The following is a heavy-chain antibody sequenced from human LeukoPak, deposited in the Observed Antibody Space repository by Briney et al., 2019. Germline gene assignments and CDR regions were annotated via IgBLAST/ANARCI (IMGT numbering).Heavy chain of an antibody. CDR1: GFKFNRYG. CDR2: IRYDGSDQ. V-gene: IGHV3-30*02. Sequence: PGGSLRLSCAASGFKFNRYGMHWVRQAPGKGLEGVAFIRYDGSDQYYADSVKGRFTVSRDKSKNTVYLQMNSLRAEDTAVYYCTKDHKWSGLHFFEYWGQGTLVTVSS. J-gene: IGHJ4*02. CDR3: TKDHKWSGLHFFEY. D-gene: IGHD3-3*01.